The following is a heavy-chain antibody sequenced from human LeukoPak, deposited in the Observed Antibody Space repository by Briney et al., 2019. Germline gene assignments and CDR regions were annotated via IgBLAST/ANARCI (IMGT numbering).Heavy chain of an antibody. CDR1: GYTFTGYY. V-gene: IGHV1-2*02. CDR3: ARGLGGYGSGSYYTLNYFDY. Sequence: ASVKVSCKASGYTFTGYYMHWVRQAPGQGLEWMGWINPNSGGTNYAQKFQGRVTMTRDTSISTAYMELSRLRSDDTAVYYCARGLGGYGSGSYYTLNYFDYWGQGTLVTVSS. CDR2: INPNSGGT. D-gene: IGHD3-10*01. J-gene: IGHJ4*02.